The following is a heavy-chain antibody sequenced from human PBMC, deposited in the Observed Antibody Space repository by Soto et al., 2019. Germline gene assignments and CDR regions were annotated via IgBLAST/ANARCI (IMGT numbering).Heavy chain of an antibody. J-gene: IGHJ1*01. CDR3: VRSGHSFAGAM. CDR1: GASMNNYY. Sequence: SSETLSLTCTVSGASMNNYYGSWVRQSPGKGLEWIGYMFYSGGSNFNPSLKGRVTISVDTSKNEISLRLTSLTAADTAVYYCVRSGHSFAGAMWGQGALVTVSS. CDR2: MFYSGGS. V-gene: IGHV4-59*01. D-gene: IGHD3-16*01.